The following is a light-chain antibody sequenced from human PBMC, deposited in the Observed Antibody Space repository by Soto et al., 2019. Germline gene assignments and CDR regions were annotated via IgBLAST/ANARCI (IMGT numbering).Light chain of an antibody. Sequence: EIVLTQSPGTLSLSPGERATLSCRASQTVSSNSIAWYQQKPGQAPRLLIYGASSRATGIPDRFSGSGSGTDFILTINRLEPEDFAMYYCQQYGSSPPLTFAGGTQVEIK. J-gene: IGKJ4*01. V-gene: IGKV3-20*01. CDR2: GAS. CDR1: QTVSSNS. CDR3: QQYGSSPPLT.